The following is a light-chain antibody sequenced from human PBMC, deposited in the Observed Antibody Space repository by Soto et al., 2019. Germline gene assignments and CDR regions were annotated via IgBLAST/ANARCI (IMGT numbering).Light chain of an antibody. J-gene: IGKJ5*01. CDR3: QHYDSLPIT. Sequence: VMTESPATLCVSPGASIPRSCRASQSVRSNLAWYQQKPGQSPRLLISGASTRATGIPARFSGSGSGTEFTLTIRRLEPEDFAVFYCQHYDSLPITFGQGTRLEIK. CDR1: QSVRSN. V-gene: IGKV3D-15*01. CDR2: GAS.